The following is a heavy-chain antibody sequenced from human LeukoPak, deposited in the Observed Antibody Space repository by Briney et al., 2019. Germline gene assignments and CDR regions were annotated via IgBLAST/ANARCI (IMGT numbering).Heavy chain of an antibody. V-gene: IGHV3-15*01. J-gene: IGHJ4*02. CDR1: GFTFSNAW. CDR3: TRTWIQLGGPCDY. Sequence: GGSLRLSCAASGFTFSNAWMSWVRQAPGKGLEWVGRIKSKTDGGTTDYAAPVKGRFTISRDDSKNTLYLQMNSLKTEDTAVYYCTRTWIQLGGPCDYWGQGTLVTVSS. CDR2: IKSKTDGGTT. D-gene: IGHD5-18*01.